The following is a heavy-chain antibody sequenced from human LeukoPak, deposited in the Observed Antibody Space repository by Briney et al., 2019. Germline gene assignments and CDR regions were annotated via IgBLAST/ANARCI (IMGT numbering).Heavy chain of an antibody. D-gene: IGHD3-22*01. V-gene: IGHV3-7*01. CDR2: IKQDGSNK. CDR1: GFTFGDYA. CDR3: ARDYYDNRGYSHDS. J-gene: IGHJ4*02. Sequence: PGGSLRLSCTASGFTFGDYAMSWVRQAPGKGLEWVADIKQDGSNKYYGDFLKGRFTISRDNTKNSLYLQLSSLRAEDTTVYYCARDYYDNRGYSHDSWGQGTLVIVSS.